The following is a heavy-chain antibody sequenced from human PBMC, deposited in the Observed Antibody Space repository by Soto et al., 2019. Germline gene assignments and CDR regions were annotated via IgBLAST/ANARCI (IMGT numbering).Heavy chain of an antibody. J-gene: IGHJ4*02. D-gene: IGHD3-3*01. Sequence: GGSRRLSCAASGFTFSNAWMSWVRQAPGKGLEWVGRIKSKTDGGTTDYAAPVKGRFTISRDDSKNTLYLQMNSLKTEDTAVYYCTTYYDFWSGYYPFDYWGQGTLVTVSS. CDR3: TTYYDFWSGYYPFDY. V-gene: IGHV3-15*01. CDR2: IKSKTDGGTT. CDR1: GFTFSNAW.